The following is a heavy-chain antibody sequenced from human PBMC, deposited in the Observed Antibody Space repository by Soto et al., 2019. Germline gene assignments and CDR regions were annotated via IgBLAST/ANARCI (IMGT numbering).Heavy chain of an antibody. CDR3: VRDKRTISGIFPGY. CDR1: GFTLSSYA. V-gene: IGHV3-23*01. CDR2: FSGTCGYT. D-gene: IGHD1-1*01. J-gene: IGHJ4*02. Sequence: GGSLRLSCAASGFTLSSYAMSWVRQAPGKGLEWVSTFSGTCGYTYYADSVKGRFTISRDRSKNTVHLQMNNVRAEDTAVYYCVRDKRTISGIFPGYWGQGTQVTVSS.